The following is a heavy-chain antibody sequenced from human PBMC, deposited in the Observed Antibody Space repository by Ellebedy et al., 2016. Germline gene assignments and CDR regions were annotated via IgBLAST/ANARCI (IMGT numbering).Heavy chain of an antibody. CDR2: IYSNGRT. V-gene: IGHV4-59*08. CDR3: ARHDRMDV. CDR1: GGSVTNNY. Sequence: SETLSLXCPVSGGSVTNNYWNWIRQPPGKGLEWIGYIYSNGRTRYNPSLQSRVTISVDTSKNQCSLTLGSVTAADTAVYYCARHDRMDVWGQGTSVAVSS. J-gene: IGHJ6*02.